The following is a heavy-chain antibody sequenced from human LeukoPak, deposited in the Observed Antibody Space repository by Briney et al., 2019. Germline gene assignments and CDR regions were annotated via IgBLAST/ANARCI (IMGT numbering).Heavy chain of an antibody. CDR2: ISGSGGST. Sequence: PGGSLRLSCAASGFTFSSYAMSWVRQAPGKGLEWVSAISGSGGSTYYADSVKGRFTISRDNSKNTLYLQMNSLRAEDTAVYYCAKLDYGATHPSPEYNWFDPWGQGTLVTVSS. CDR3: AKLDYGATHPSPEYNWFDP. D-gene: IGHD4-17*01. J-gene: IGHJ5*02. V-gene: IGHV3-23*01. CDR1: GFTFSSYA.